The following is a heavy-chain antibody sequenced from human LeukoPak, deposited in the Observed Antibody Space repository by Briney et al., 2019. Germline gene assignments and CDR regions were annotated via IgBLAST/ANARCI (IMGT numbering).Heavy chain of an antibody. Sequence: SETLSLTCTVSGYSISSGYYWGWIRQPPGKGLEWIGSIYHSGSTYYNPSLKSRVTISVNTSKNQFSLKLSSVTAADTAVYYCARDSNFYDYVWGSYPLDYWGQGTLVTVSS. CDR1: GYSISSGYY. D-gene: IGHD3-16*02. J-gene: IGHJ4*02. CDR3: ARDSNFYDYVWGSYPLDY. V-gene: IGHV4-38-2*02. CDR2: IYHSGST.